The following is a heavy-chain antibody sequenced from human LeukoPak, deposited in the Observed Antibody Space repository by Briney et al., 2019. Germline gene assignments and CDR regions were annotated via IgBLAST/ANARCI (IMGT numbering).Heavy chain of an antibody. J-gene: IGHJ3*01. V-gene: IGHV3-21*01. CDR2: ISDSSIYI. D-gene: IGHD6-13*01. Sequence: PGGSLRLSCAASGFTFSSYSMNWVRQAPGKGLEWVSSISDSSIYIYYADSVKGRFTISRNNAKNSLYLQMDSLRADDTAVYYCARVDQPYSTQAESFDFWGQGTMVTVSS. CDR3: ARVDQPYSTQAESFDF. CDR1: GFTFSSYS.